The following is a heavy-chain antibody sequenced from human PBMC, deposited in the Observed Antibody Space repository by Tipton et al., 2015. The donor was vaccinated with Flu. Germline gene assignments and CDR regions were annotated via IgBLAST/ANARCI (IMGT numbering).Heavy chain of an antibody. D-gene: IGHD3-10*02. CDR2: VYSSGSST. CDR1: GGSISSGSFS. V-gene: IGHV4-61*02. Sequence: GLVKPSQTLSLTCTVSGGSISSGSFSWNWIRQPAGKGLEWIGRVYSSGSSTNYNPSLKSRLTISVDTSKNQFSLRLSSVTAADTAVYYCARHTGDSVRGVIDYWGQGTLVTVSS. CDR3: ARHTGDSVRGVIDY. J-gene: IGHJ4*02.